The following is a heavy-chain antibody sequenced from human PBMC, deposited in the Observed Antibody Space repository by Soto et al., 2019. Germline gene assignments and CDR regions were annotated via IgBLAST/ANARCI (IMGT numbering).Heavy chain of an antibody. Sequence: EVQLVESGGGLVLPGGSLRLSCAASGFTFSRYWMHWVRQAPGKGLVWVSRISRYGSDTHYAESVKSRFTISRDNAKNTLYLQMNSLRADDTAVYYCASNYAYAEGYYWYGIDVWGQGTTVTVSS. CDR3: ASNYAYAEGYYWYGIDV. D-gene: IGHD3-16*01. CDR1: GFTFSRYW. V-gene: IGHV3-74*01. J-gene: IGHJ6*02. CDR2: ISRYGSDT.